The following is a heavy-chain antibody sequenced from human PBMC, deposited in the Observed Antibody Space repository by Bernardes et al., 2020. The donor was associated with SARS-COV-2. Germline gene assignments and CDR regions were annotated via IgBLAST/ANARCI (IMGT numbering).Heavy chain of an antibody. CDR1: GFSLTPSGVA. D-gene: IGHD3-22*01. CDR3: AHGFFDSSGYYWNFYRMDV. V-gene: IGHV2-5*01. J-gene: IGHJ6*02. CDR2: IYWNDDK. Sequence: SGHTLWKPTQTLTLTCPFSGFSLTPSGVAVGWIRQPPGKALEWLATIYWNDDKRYSPSLNSRVTIAKDTSKNQVVLTMTNMDPVDTATYYCAHGFFDSSGYYWNFYRMDVWGQGTTVTVSS.